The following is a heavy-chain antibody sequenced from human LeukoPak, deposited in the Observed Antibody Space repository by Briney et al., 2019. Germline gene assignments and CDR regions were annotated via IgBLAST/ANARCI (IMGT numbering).Heavy chain of an antibody. V-gene: IGHV4-61*02. CDR2: IYTSGGT. J-gene: IGHJ3*02. Sequence: PSQTLSLTCTVSGGSISSGSYYWSWIRQPAGKGLEWIGRIYTSGGTNYNPSLKSRVTISVDTSKNQFSLKLSSVTAADTAVYYCARRGAWYGAFDIWGQGTMVTVSS. CDR3: ARRGAWYGAFDI. CDR1: GGSISSGSYY. D-gene: IGHD3-10*01.